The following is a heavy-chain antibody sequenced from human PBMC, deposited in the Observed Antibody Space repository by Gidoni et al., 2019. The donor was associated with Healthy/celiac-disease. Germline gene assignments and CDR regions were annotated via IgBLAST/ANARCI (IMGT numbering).Heavy chain of an antibody. CDR1: VGTFSSYA. J-gene: IGHJ3*02. V-gene: IGHV1-69*01. CDR3: ARDRVVVVAALLKITPANDAFDI. D-gene: IGHD2-15*01. Sequence: QVQLVQSGAEVKKPGSSVKVSCKASVGTFSSYAIRWVRQAPGQGLEWMGGIIPIFGTENYAQKFQGRVTITADESTSTAYMELSSLRSEDTAVYYCARDRVVVVAALLKITPANDAFDIWGQGTMVTVSS. CDR2: IIPIFGTE.